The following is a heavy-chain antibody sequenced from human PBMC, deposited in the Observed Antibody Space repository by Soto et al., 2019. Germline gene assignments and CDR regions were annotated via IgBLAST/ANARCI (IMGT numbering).Heavy chain of an antibody. V-gene: IGHV3-64*01. CDR2: ISSNGGST. CDR1: GFTFSSYA. Sequence: EVQLVESGGGLVQPGGSLRLSCAASGFTFSSYAMHWVRQAPGKGLEYVSAISSNGGSTYYANSVKGRFTISRDNSKNTLYLQMGSLRAEDMAVYYCARGYDIVTGYYPFDYWGQGTLVTVSS. J-gene: IGHJ4*02. CDR3: ARGYDIVTGYYPFDY. D-gene: IGHD3-9*01.